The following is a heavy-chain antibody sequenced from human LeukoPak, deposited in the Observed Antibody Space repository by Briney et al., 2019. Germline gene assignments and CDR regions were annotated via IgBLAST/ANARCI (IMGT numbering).Heavy chain of an antibody. J-gene: IGHJ5*02. D-gene: IGHD3-3*01. CDR1: GGSISSSNSY. V-gene: IGHV4-39*01. Sequence: PSETLSLTCIVSGGSISSSNSYWDWIRQPPGRGLEWIGDISHSGTINYNPSLRTRVTISADTSKNQFSLKLNSVTAADTAVYYCARGRLQLRFLEWLHNWFDPWGQGTLVTVSS. CDR2: ISHSGTI. CDR3: ARGRLQLRFLEWLHNWFDP.